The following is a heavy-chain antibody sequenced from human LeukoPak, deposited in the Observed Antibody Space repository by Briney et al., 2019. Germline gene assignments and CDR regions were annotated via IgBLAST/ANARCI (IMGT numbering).Heavy chain of an antibody. Sequence: GASVKVSYKASGYTFTSYGISWVRQAPGQGLEWMGWISAYNGNTNYAQKLQGRVTMTTDTSTSTAYMELRSLRSDDTAVYYCARAARGSGWPNFDYWGQGTLVTVSS. CDR3: ARAARGSGWPNFDY. CDR2: ISAYNGNT. CDR1: GYTFTSYG. J-gene: IGHJ4*02. V-gene: IGHV1-18*04. D-gene: IGHD6-19*01.